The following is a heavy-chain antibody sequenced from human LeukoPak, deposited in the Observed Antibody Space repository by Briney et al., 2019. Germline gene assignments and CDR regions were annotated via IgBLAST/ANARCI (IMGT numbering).Heavy chain of an antibody. CDR2: ISGSGDNT. D-gene: IGHD5-12*01. CDR1: GFTFSSYA. J-gene: IGHJ4*02. V-gene: IGHV3-23*01. CDR3: AKGSSGYETNFDF. Sequence: PGGSLRLSCAASGFTFSSYAMSWVRQAPGRGLEWVSAISGSGDNTYYADSVKGRFTISGDNSQNTLYLQMNSLRAEDTAVYYCAKGSSGYETNFDFWGQGTLVTVSS.